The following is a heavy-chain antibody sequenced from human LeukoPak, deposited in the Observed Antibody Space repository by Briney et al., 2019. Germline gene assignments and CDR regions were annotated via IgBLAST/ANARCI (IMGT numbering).Heavy chain of an antibody. CDR1: GGSFSGYY. CDR3: ARTLDTSGYYRNFDY. V-gene: IGHV4-34*01. Sequence: PSETLSLTCAVYGGSFSGYYWSWIRQPPGKGLEWIGEINHSGSTDYNPSLKSRVTVSVDTSKIQFSLKLSSVTAADTAVYYCARTLDTSGYYRNFDYWGQGTLVTVSS. J-gene: IGHJ4*02. D-gene: IGHD3-22*01. CDR2: INHSGST.